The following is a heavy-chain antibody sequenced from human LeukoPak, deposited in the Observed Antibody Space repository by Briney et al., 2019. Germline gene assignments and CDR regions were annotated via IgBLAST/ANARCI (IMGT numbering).Heavy chain of an antibody. Sequence: SETRSLTCTVSGGSISSSSYYWGWIRQPPGKGLEWIGSIYYSGSTYYNPSLKSRVTISVDTSKNQFSLKLTSVTAADTAIYYCAREDTARGWFDPWGQGTLVTVSS. J-gene: IGHJ5*02. CDR1: GGSISSSSYY. CDR2: IYYSGST. CDR3: AREDTARGWFDP. D-gene: IGHD5-18*01. V-gene: IGHV4-39*01.